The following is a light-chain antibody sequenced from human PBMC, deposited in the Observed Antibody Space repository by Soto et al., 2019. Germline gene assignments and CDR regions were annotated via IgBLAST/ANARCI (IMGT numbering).Light chain of an antibody. V-gene: IGLV2-8*01. J-gene: IGLJ2*01. Sequence: QSVPTQPPSASGSPGQSVTISCTGTSSDVDTYNYVSWYQQHPGKAPKLVIYEVTKRPSGVPDRFSGSKSGNTASLTVSGLQADDEADYYCSSSAGSNKAIFGGGTKLTVL. CDR3: SSSAGSNKAI. CDR1: SSDVDTYNY. CDR2: EVT.